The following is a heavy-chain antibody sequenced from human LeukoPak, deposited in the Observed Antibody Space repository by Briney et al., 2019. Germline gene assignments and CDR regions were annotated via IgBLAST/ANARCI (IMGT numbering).Heavy chain of an antibody. Sequence: GGSLRLSCAASGFTFTSYYMHWVRQAPGQGLEWMGIINPSGGSTSYAQKFQGRVTMTRDMSTSTVYMELSSLRSEDTAVYYCARAPSLVRGTTVTNDYWGQGTLVTVSS. CDR2: INPSGGST. CDR1: GFTFTSYY. CDR3: ARAPSLVRGTTVTNDY. V-gene: IGHV1-46*01. D-gene: IGHD4-17*01. J-gene: IGHJ4*02.